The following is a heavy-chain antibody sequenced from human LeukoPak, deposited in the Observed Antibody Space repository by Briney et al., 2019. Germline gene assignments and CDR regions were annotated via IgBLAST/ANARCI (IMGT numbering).Heavy chain of an antibody. V-gene: IGHV3-74*03. Sequence: GGSLRLSCAVSGFAFASYRMHWVRQTPWKGLVWVSRIKSDGSNIKDADSVKGRLTISRHNANNTLYLQMNSRRAEDTAVYYCTRDGRGSRIAFDYWGQGTLVTVSS. CDR2: IKSDGSNI. J-gene: IGHJ4*02. D-gene: IGHD1-26*01. CDR1: GFAFASYR. CDR3: TRDGRGSRIAFDY.